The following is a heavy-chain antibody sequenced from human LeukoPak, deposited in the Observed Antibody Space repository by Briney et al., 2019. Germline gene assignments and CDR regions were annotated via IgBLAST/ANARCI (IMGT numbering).Heavy chain of an antibody. D-gene: IGHD3/OR15-3a*01. CDR2: ISSSSYI. J-gene: IGHJ5*01. CDR1: GFTFSSYS. V-gene: IGHV3-21*04. CDR3: VKAGANAFYKGWFDS. Sequence: PGGSLRLSCASSGFTFSSYSMNWVRQAPGKGLEWVSSISSSSYIYYADSVKGRFTISRDNSNNTLYLQINSLRVDDTAIYYCVKAGANAFYKGWFDSWGQGTLVTVSS.